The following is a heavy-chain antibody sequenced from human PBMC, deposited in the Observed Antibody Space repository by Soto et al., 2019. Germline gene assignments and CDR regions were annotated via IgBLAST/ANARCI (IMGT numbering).Heavy chain of an antibody. CDR3: ARAREQEYSSSIFFDY. D-gene: IGHD6-6*01. J-gene: IGHJ4*01. CDR2: IYSAGST. Sequence: GGSLRLSCAVSGLTVSRTQMSWVRQAPGKGLQWVSVIYSAGSTYYANAVKGRFTISRDISENKIFLELNGLTVDDTAVYYCARAREQEYSSSIFFDYWGRGTVVTVSS. V-gene: IGHV3-53*01. CDR1: GLTVSRTQ.